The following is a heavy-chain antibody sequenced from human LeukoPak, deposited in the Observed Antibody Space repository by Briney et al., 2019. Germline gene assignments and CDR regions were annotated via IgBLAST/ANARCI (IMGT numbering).Heavy chain of an antibody. Sequence: SGGSLRLSCAASGFTFSSYSMNWVRQAPGKGLEWGSSISSSSSYIYYADSVKGRFTISRDNAKNSLYLQMSSLRAEDTAVYYCARGHSKNLRYPVDYWGQGTLVTVSS. CDR3: ARGHSKNLRYPVDY. CDR2: ISSSSSYI. J-gene: IGHJ4*02. CDR1: GFTFSSYS. V-gene: IGHV3-21*01. D-gene: IGHD1-1*01.